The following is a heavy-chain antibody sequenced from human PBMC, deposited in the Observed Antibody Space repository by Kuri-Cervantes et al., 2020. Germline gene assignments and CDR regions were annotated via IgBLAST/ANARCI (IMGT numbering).Heavy chain of an antibody. Sequence: SQTLSLTCAVYGGSFSGYSWSWIRQPPGKGLEWIGEINHSGSTNYNPSLKSRVTISVDTYKNQFSLKLSSVTAADTAVYYCARGTRRGAVLRYCSGGSCRNWFDPWGQGTLVTVSS. CDR3: ARGTRRGAVLRYCSGGSCRNWFDP. CDR1: GGSFSGYS. CDR2: INHSGST. V-gene: IGHV4-34*01. J-gene: IGHJ5*02. D-gene: IGHD2-15*01.